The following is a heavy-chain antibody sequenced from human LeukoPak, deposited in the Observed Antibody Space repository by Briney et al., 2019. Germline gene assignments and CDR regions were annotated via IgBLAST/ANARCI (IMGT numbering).Heavy chain of an antibody. V-gene: IGHV3-23*01. Sequence: PGGSLRLSCAASGFTFSSYAMSWVRQAPGEGVEWVSAISGSGGSTYYADSVKGRFTISRDNSKNTLYLQMNSLRAEDTAVYYCAKESSGWYDVGDNWFDPWGQGTLVTVSS. J-gene: IGHJ5*02. D-gene: IGHD6-19*01. CDR3: AKESSGWYDVGDNWFDP. CDR1: GFTFSSYA. CDR2: ISGSGGST.